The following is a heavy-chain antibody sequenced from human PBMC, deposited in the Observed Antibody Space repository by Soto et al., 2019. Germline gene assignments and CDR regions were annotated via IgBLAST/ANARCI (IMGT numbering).Heavy chain of an antibody. Sequence: EVQLVESGGGLVQPGGSLRLSCAASGFIFSGYRMTWVRQAPGKGLEWVASIKRDESDKFYVDSVRGRFAVSRDNAKNSLYLQMNNLRAEDTAVYFCARGSSTSPNWFDSWGQGTPVTVSS. D-gene: IGHD6-6*01. CDR1: GFIFSGYR. V-gene: IGHV3-7*03. J-gene: IGHJ5*01. CDR3: ARGSSTSPNWFDS. CDR2: IKRDESDK.